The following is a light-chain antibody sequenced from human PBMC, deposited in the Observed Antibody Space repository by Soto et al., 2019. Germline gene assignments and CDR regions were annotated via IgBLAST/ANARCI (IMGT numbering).Light chain of an antibody. CDR2: GAS. J-gene: IGKJ4*01. V-gene: IGKV3-20*01. CDR1: QSFHTNY. Sequence: EIVLTQSPGTLSLSPGERATLSGRASQSFHTNYLAWYQQRPGQAPRLLIYGASNRASGIPERFSGSGSGTDVTLTINRLEPEDSAVNYCQHYDSTPGFTFGGGTKVEIK. CDR3: QHYDSTPGFT.